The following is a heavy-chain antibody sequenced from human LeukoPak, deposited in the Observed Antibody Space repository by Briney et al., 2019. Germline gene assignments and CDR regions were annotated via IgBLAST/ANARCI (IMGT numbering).Heavy chain of an antibody. CDR2: ISSSSSYI. CDR1: GFTFSSYS. D-gene: IGHD2-2*01. CDR3: ARDLRRCSSTSCRDY. Sequence: PGGSLRLSCAASGFTFSSYSMNWVRQAPGKGLEWVSSISSSSSYIYYADSVKGRFTISRENAKNSLYLQMNSLRAEDTAVYYCARDLRRCSSTSCRDYWGQGTLVTVSS. V-gene: IGHV3-21*01. J-gene: IGHJ4*02.